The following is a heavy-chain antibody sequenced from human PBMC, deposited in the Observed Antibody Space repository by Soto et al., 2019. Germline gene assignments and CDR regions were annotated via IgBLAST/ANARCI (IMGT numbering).Heavy chain of an antibody. CDR3: AKDLIVGATFGFDY. D-gene: IGHD1-26*01. Sequence: QVQLVESGGGVVQPGRSLRLSCAASGFTFSSYGMHWVRQAPGKGLEWVAVISYDGSNKYYADSVKGRFTISRDNSKNTRYLQMNSLRAEDTAVYYCAKDLIVGATFGFDYWGQGTLVTVSS. V-gene: IGHV3-30*18. CDR1: GFTFSSYG. J-gene: IGHJ4*02. CDR2: ISYDGSNK.